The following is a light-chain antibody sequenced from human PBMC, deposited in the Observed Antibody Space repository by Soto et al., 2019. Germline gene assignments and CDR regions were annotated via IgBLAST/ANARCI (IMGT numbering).Light chain of an antibody. J-gene: IGKJ2*01. CDR3: HQYNNWPYT. Sequence: EIVMTQSPATLSVSPGERATLSCRASQSVSSNLAWYQQKPGQAPRLLIYGASTSATGIPARFSGSGSGTEFTLTISSLESEDFAVYYCHQYNNWPYTFGQGTKLEIK. CDR2: GAS. V-gene: IGKV3-15*01. CDR1: QSVSSN.